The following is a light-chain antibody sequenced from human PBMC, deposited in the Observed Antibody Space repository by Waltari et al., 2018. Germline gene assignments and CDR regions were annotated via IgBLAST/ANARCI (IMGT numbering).Light chain of an antibody. CDR1: QSVSSAS. J-gene: IGKJ2*01. V-gene: IGKV3-20*01. Sequence: EIVLTQSPDTLSLSPGERATPSCRASQSVSSASLAWYQQKHGQAPRLLIYGASSRATGIPDRFSGSGSGTDFTLTVSRLEPEDFAVYYCQQYGSSPYTFGQGTKVDIK. CDR2: GAS. CDR3: QQYGSSPYT.